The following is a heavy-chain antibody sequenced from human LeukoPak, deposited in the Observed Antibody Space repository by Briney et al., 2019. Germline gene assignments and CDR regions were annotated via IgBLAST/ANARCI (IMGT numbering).Heavy chain of an antibody. J-gene: IGHJ4*02. CDR1: GGSISSSNW. CDR2: IYHSGST. V-gene: IGHV4-4*02. CDR3: ARAPAVAGTSYYFDY. Sequence: SETLSLTCAVSGGSISSSNWWSWVRQPPGKGLEWIGEIYHSGSTNYNPSLKSRVTISVDKSKNQSSLKLSSVTAADTAVYYCARAPAVAGTSYYFDYWGQGTLVTVSS. D-gene: IGHD6-19*01.